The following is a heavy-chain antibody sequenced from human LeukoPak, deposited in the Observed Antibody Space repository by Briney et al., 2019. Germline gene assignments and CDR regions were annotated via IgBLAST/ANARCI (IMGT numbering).Heavy chain of an antibody. CDR2: IYYSGST. Sequence: PSETLSLTCTVSGGSISSSSYYWGWIRQPPGKGLEWIGSIYYSGSTYYNPSLKSRVTISVDTSKNQFSLKLSSVTAADTAVYYCARGCTGGVWIPYYYYYYYMDVWGKGTTVTVSS. CDR3: ARGCTGGVWIPYYYYYYYMDV. D-gene: IGHD2-8*02. V-gene: IGHV4-39*01. CDR1: GGSISSSSYY. J-gene: IGHJ6*03.